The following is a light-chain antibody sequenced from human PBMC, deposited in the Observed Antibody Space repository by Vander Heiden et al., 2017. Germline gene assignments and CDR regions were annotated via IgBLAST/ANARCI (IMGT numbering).Light chain of an antibody. CDR2: KAS. J-gene: IGKJ1*01. V-gene: IGKV1-5*03. CDR1: QSSSSW. CDR3: QQYNSYSWT. Sequence: DIQMTQSPSTLSASVGDRVTITCRASQSSSSWLAWYQQKPGNAPKLLIYKASNLEPGVPSRFSGSGSGTEFTLTISSLQPDDCATYYCQQYNSYSWTFGQGTKVEIK.